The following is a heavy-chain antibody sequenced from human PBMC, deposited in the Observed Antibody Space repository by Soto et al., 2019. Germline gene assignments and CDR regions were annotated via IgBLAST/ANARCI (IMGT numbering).Heavy chain of an antibody. Sequence: GASVKVSCKASGYTFTSYDINWVRQATGQGLEWMGWMNPNICNTGYAQKVQGRVTKTRDTSISTPYMDLTGLRSDDTAVYYCARDKWSVAGSDYYYYYYGMDVWGQGATVTVSS. D-gene: IGHD6-19*01. V-gene: IGHV1-8*01. CDR1: GYTFTSYD. J-gene: IGHJ6*02. CDR3: ARDKWSVAGSDYYYYYYGMDV. CDR2: MNPNICNT.